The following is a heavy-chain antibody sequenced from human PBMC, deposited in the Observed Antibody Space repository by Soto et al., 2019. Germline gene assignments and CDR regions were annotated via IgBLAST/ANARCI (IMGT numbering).Heavy chain of an antibody. CDR3: AKLTRFLEWSYFDY. Sequence: PGGSLRVSCAASGFTFSSYAMSRVRQAPGKGLEWVSAISGSGGSTYYADSVKGRFTISRDNSKNTLYLQMNSLRAEDTAVYYCAKLTRFLEWSYFDYWGQGTLVTVSS. J-gene: IGHJ4*02. CDR2: ISGSGGST. D-gene: IGHD3-3*01. CDR1: GFTFSSYA. V-gene: IGHV3-23*01.